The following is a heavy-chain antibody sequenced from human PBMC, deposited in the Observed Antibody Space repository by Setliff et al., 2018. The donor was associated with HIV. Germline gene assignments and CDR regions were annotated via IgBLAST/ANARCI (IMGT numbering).Heavy chain of an antibody. J-gene: IGHJ6*03. CDR3: ARVGGDSGGFYYYMDV. CDR1: GGSISSGSYY. D-gene: IGHD2-15*01. Sequence: TSETLSLTCTVSGGSISSGSYYWSWIRQPAGRGLEWIGHIYTSGSTNYNPSLKSRLTISVDTSKNQFSLKLSSVTAADTAVYYCARVGGDSGGFYYYMDVWGKGTTVTV. CDR2: IYTSGST. V-gene: IGHV4-61*09.